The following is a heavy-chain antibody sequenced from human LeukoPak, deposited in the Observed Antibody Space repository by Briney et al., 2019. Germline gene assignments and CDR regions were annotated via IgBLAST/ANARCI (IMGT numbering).Heavy chain of an antibody. D-gene: IGHD3-10*01. CDR2: INHSGST. CDR3: ARPASSHYYGSGSYSRK. CDR1: GGSFSGYY. V-gene: IGHV4-34*01. Sequence: SETLSLTCAVYGGSFSGYYWSWIRQPPGKGLEWIGEINHSGSTNYNPSLKSRVTISVDTSKNQFSLKLSSVTAADTAVYYCARPASSHYYGSGSYSRKWGQGTLVTVSS. J-gene: IGHJ4*02.